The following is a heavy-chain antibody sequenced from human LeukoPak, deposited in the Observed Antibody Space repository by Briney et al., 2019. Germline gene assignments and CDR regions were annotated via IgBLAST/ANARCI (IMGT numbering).Heavy chain of an antibody. CDR1: GYTFTSYG. CDR2: ISAYNGDT. CDR3: ARESGLGESAAGTNLYYFDY. Sequence: GASVKVSCKASGYTFTSYGISWVRQAPGQGLEWMGWISAYNGDTNYAQKLQGRVTMTTDTSTSTAYMELRSLRSDDTAVYYCARESGLGESAAGTNLYYFDYWGQGTLVTVSS. D-gene: IGHD6-13*01. J-gene: IGHJ4*02. V-gene: IGHV1-18*01.